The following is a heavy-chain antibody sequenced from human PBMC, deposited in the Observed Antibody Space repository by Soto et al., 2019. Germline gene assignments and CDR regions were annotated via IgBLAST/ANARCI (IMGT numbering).Heavy chain of an antibody. CDR2: VNNDGTDT. CDR1: GFTFSNYW. J-gene: IGHJ6*02. D-gene: IGHD6-13*01. CDR3: ARGGLQHALDV. Sequence: GGSLRLSCAASGFTFSNYWMYWVRQAPGKGLVWVSRVNNDGTDTTHADSVKSRFTIPRDNAENTLYLQMKSLRAEDTAVYYCARGGLQHALDVWGQGSTVTVSS. V-gene: IGHV3-74*03.